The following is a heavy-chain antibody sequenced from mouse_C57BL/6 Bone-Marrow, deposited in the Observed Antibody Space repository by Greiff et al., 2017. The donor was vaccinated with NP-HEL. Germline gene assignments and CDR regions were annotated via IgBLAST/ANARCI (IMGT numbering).Heavy chain of an antibody. J-gene: IGHJ3*01. D-gene: IGHD2-3*01. Sequence: VQLQQSGAELVKPGASVKISCKASGYAFSSYWTNWVKQRPGKGLEWIGQIYPGDGDTNYNGKFKGKATLTADKSSSTAYMQLSSLTSEDSAVYFCARSGWLPAWFAYWGQGTLVTVSA. CDR2: IYPGDGDT. V-gene: IGHV1-80*01. CDR3: ARSGWLPAWFAY. CDR1: GYAFSSYW.